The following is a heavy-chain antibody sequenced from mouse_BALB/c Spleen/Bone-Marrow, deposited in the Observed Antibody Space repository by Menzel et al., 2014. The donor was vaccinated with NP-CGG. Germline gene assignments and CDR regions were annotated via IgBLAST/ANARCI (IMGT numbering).Heavy chain of an antibody. Sequence: DVHLVESGPELVKPGASVKISCKTSGYTFTEYTMHWVKQSHGKSLEWIGGINPNNGGTSYNQKFKGRATLTVDKSSSTAYMELRSLTSEDSAVYYCARKEYGYDRYFDVWGAGTTVTVSS. CDR2: INPNNGGT. CDR3: ARKEYGYDRYFDV. D-gene: IGHD2-2*01. V-gene: IGHV1-18*01. CDR1: GYTFTEYT. J-gene: IGHJ1*01.